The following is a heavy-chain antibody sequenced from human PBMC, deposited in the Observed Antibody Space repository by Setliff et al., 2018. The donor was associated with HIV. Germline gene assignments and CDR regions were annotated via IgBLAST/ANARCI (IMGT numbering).Heavy chain of an antibody. Sequence: ASVKVSCKTSGGTFSSFVITWVRQAPGQGLEWMGGIIPMYDTRNYAQKFQGRVTITADESTSTAYMELSSLRSEDTAVYYCARPATGPYGAFDIWGQGTMVTVSS. V-gene: IGHV1-69*13. D-gene: IGHD4-17*01. J-gene: IGHJ3*02. CDR3: ARPATGPYGAFDI. CDR2: IIPMYDTR. CDR1: GGTFSSFV.